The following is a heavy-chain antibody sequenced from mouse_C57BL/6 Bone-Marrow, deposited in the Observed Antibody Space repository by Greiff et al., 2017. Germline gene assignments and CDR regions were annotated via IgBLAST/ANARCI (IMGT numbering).Heavy chain of an antibody. V-gene: IGHV1-81*01. Sequence: QVQLKQSGAELARPGASVKLSCKASGYTFTSYGISWVKQRTGQGLEWIGEIYPRSGNTYYNEKFKGKATLTADKSSSTAYMELRSLTSEDSAVYVCARFHYYGSSLYYFDYWGQGTTLTVSS. CDR3: ARFHYYGSSLYYFDY. CDR1: GYTFTSYG. J-gene: IGHJ2*01. CDR2: IYPRSGNT. D-gene: IGHD1-1*01.